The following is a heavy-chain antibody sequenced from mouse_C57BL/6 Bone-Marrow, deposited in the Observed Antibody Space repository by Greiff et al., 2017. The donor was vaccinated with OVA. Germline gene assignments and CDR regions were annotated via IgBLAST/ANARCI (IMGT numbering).Heavy chain of an antibody. Sequence: VQLQQSGPELVKPGASVKISCKASGYAFSSSWMNWVKQRPGKGLEWIGRIYPGDGDTNYNGKFKGKATLTADKSSSTAYMQLSSLTSEDSAVYFCARGRGGDYTSWGQGTTLTVSS. CDR2: IYPGDGDT. V-gene: IGHV1-82*01. D-gene: IGHD2-4*01. J-gene: IGHJ2*01. CDR3: ARGRGGDYTS. CDR1: GYAFSSSW.